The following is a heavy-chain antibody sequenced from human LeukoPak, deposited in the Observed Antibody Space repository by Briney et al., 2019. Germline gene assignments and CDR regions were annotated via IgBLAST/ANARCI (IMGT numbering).Heavy chain of an antibody. Sequence: SETLSLTCTVSGGSISSGGYYWSWIRQHPGKGLEWIGYIYYSGSTYYNPSLKSRVTISVDTSKNQFSLKLSSVTAADTAVYYCASTKIAAAGVFDYWGQGTLVTVSS. CDR2: IYYSGST. V-gene: IGHV4-31*03. CDR3: ASTKIAAAGVFDY. CDR1: GGSISSGGYY. D-gene: IGHD6-13*01. J-gene: IGHJ4*02.